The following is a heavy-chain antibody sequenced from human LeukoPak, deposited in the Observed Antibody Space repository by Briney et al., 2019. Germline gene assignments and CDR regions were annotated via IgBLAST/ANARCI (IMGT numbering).Heavy chain of an antibody. Sequence: GGSLRLSCAASGFIFSDYYMSWIRQAPGKGLEWVSYISSSGSTIYSADSVKGRFTISRDNSKNTLYLQMNSLRAEDTAVYYCAKAHGYGSDWYVGGYWGQGTLVTVSS. CDR1: GFIFSDYY. J-gene: IGHJ4*02. V-gene: IGHV3-11*01. D-gene: IGHD6-19*01. CDR2: ISSSGSTI. CDR3: AKAHGYGSDWYVGGY.